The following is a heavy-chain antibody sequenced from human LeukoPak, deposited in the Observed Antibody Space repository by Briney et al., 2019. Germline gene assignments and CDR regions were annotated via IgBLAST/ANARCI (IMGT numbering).Heavy chain of an antibody. CDR3: ARDRDYAFDY. J-gene: IGHJ4*02. CDR2: IDSDTYGNTI. CDR1: GFTFSSYA. D-gene: IGHD4-17*01. Sequence: GGSLRLSCSASGFTFSSYAMHWVRQAPGKGLEWISYIDSDTYGNTIYYPHTVKGRFTISRDNAKNSLYLQMDSLRDEDTAVYYCARDRDYAFDYWGQGTPVTVSS. V-gene: IGHV3-48*02.